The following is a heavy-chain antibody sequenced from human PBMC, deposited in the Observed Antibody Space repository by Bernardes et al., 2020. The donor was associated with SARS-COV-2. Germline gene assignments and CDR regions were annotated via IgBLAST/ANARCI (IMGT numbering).Heavy chain of an antibody. CDR3: AREDGTYDFWSGYSLDY. Sequence: ARSLRLSCAASGFTFSSYGMHWVRQAPGKGLEWVEVIWYDGSNKYYADSVKGRFTISRDNSKNTLYLQMNSLRAEDTAVYYCAREDGTYDFWSGYSLDYWGQGTLVTVSS. J-gene: IGHJ4*02. V-gene: IGHV3-33*08. D-gene: IGHD3-3*01. CDR2: IWYDGSNK. CDR1: GFTFSSYG.